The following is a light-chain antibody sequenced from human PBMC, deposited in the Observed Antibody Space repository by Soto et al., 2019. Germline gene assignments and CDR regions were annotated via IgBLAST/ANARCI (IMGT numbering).Light chain of an antibody. CDR2: EVS. CDR1: SSDVGSYNL. J-gene: IGLJ1*01. Sequence: QSALTQPASVSGSPGQSITISCTGTSSDVGSYNLVSWYQQHPGKAPKLMIYEVSKRPSGVSNRFSGSKSGNTASLTISGLQAEDEADYYCCSYAGSSTLVFRTGTKLTVL. CDR3: CSYAGSSTLV. V-gene: IGLV2-23*02.